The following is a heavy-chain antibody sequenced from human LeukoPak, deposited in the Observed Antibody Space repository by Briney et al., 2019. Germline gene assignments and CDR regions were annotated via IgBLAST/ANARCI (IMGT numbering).Heavy chain of an antibody. CDR1: GYTFTSYG. CDR3: ARGEPIVVVTAIRAFDI. D-gene: IGHD2-21*02. V-gene: IGHV1-18*04. Sequence: GASVTVSCKASGYTFTSYGISWVRQAPGQGLEWMGWISAYNGNTNYAQKLQGRVTMTRNTSISTAYMELSSLRSEDTAVYYCARGEPIVVVTAIRAFDIWGQGTMVTVSS. CDR2: ISAYNGNT. J-gene: IGHJ3*02.